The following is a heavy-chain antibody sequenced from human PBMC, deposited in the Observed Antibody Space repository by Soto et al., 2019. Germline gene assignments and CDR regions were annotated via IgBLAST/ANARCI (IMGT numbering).Heavy chain of an antibody. J-gene: IGHJ5*02. V-gene: IGHV4-34*01. CDR1: GGSFSGYY. CDR3: ARIGDSSSWFLNWFDP. D-gene: IGHD6-13*01. Sequence: PSYTLSLTCAVYGGSFSGYYWRWNRQPPGKGLEWIGEINHSGSTNYNPSLKSRVTISVDTSKNQFSLKLSSVTAADTAVYYCARIGDSSSWFLNWFDPWGQGTLVTVSS. CDR2: INHSGST.